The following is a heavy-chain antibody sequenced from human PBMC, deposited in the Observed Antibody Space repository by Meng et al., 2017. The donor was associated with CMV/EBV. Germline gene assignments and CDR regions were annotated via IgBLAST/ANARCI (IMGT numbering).Heavy chain of an antibody. J-gene: IGHJ5*02. V-gene: IGHV6-1*01. CDR3: ARDKGMVELGSWFDP. CDR1: RDNGSSNKAC. CDR2: TYYRSKWYN. D-gene: IGHD2-15*01. Sequence: QSGPGPVNPPPTLPLTRAIPRDNGSSNKACLKRNQAFPIGRLWLPGRTYYRSKWYNDYAVSVKSRITINPDTSKNQFSLQLNSVTPEDTAVYYCARDKGMVELGSWFDPWGQGTLVTVSS.